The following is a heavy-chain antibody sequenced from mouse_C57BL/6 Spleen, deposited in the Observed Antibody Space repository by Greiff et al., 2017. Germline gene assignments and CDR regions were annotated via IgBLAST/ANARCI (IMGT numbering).Heavy chain of an antibody. D-gene: IGHD2-1*01. CDR2: IYPGSGST. Sequence: QVQLQQPGAELVKPGASVKMSCKASGYTFTSYWITWVKQRPGQGLEWIGDIYPGSGSTNYNEKFKSKATLTVDTSSSTAYMQLSSLTSEDSAVYYCARSPIYYGNCEEDYWGQGTTLTVSS. CDR3: ARSPIYYGNCEEDY. V-gene: IGHV1-55*01. J-gene: IGHJ2*01. CDR1: GYTFTSYW.